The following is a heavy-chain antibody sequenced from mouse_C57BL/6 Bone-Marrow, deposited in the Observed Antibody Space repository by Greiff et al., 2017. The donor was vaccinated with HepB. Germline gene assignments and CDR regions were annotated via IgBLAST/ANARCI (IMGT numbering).Heavy chain of an antibody. D-gene: IGHD2-1*01. Sequence: QVQLQQSGPELVKPGASVKISCKASGYAFSSSCMNWVKQRPGKGLEWIGWIYPGDGVTNYNVKFKGKATLTADKSSSTAYMQLSSLTSEDSAVYFCARAFHIYDDNFYYAMDYWGQGTSVTVSS. V-gene: IGHV1-82*01. CDR1: GYAFSSSC. CDR2: IYPGDGVT. CDR3: ARAFHIYDDNFYYAMDY. J-gene: IGHJ4*01.